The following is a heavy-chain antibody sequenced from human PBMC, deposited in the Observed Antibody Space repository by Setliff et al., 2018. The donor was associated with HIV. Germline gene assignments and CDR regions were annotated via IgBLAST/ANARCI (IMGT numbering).Heavy chain of an antibody. CDR3: VTGSAARPFDY. CDR1: GYTLTELS. J-gene: IGHJ4*02. Sequence: GASVKVSCKVSGYTLTELSRHWVRQAPGKGLEWMGSFDPKDGKTRYAQKFQGRVTMTEDTSTDTAHMELSSLRSEDTAVYYYVTGSAARPFDYWGQGTLVTVSS. D-gene: IGHD6-6*01. V-gene: IGHV1-24*01. CDR2: FDPKDGKT.